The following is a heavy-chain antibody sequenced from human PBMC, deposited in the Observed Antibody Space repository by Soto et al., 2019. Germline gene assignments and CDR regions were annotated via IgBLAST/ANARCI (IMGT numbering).Heavy chain of an antibody. J-gene: IGHJ6*01. D-gene: IGHD2-15*01. Sequence: QVQLVESGGGVVQPGRSLRLSCAASGFTFSSYAMHWVRQAPGKGLEWVAVISYDGNNKYYADSVKGRFTISRDNSKNTLYLQMSSLRAEDTAVYYCARAGCDGGSCYTLVGLRYGMDVW. V-gene: IGHV3-30-3*01. CDR1: GFTFSSYA. CDR2: ISYDGNNK. CDR3: ARAGCDGGSCYTLVGLRYGMDV.